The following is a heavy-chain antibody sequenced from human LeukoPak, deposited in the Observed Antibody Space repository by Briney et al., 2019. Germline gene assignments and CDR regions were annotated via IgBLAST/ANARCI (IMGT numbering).Heavy chain of an antibody. J-gene: IGHJ4*02. V-gene: IGHV1-46*02. D-gene: IGHD1-1*01. CDR1: GYTFNTYY. CDR3: ARGPRGQRFDY. Sequence: ASVKVSCKAFGYTFNTYYIHWVRQAPGQGLEWMGLINPGGGDTSYAQNLQGRVTMTRDTSTSTVYLELSNLRSEDTAVYYCARGPRGQRFDYWGQGTLVTVSS. CDR2: INPGGGDT.